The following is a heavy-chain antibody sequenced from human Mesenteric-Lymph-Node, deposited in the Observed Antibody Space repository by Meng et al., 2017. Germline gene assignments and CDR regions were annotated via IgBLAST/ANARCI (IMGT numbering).Heavy chain of an antibody. CDR2: IWYDGSNK. Sequence: GESLKISCAASGFTFSSYGMHWVRQAPGKGLEWGSVIWYDGSNKYYADSVKGRFTISRDNSKNTLYLQMNSLRAEDTAVYYCARAAGYSSGWSWVDYWGQGTLVTVSS. D-gene: IGHD6-19*01. CDR3: ARAAGYSSGWSWVDY. V-gene: IGHV3-33*01. CDR1: GFTFSSYG. J-gene: IGHJ4*02.